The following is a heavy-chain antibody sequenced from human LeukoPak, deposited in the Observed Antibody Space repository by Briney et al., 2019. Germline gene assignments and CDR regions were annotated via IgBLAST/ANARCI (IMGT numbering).Heavy chain of an antibody. CDR2: ISSGGSNK. CDR1: GFTFSTYG. CDR3: AKGSRVAEVLTFFDY. Sequence: GGSLRLSCAASGFTFSTYGVYWVRQAPGKGLECVAVISSGGSNKYYADSVKGRFTISRDNSNNTLYLQMDSLQPEDTALYYCAKGSRVAEVLTFFDYWGQGTQVTVSS. J-gene: IGHJ4*02. V-gene: IGHV3-30*18. D-gene: IGHD2-2*01.